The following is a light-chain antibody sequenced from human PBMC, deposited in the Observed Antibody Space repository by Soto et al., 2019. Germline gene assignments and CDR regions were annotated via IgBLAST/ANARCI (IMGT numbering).Light chain of an antibody. CDR3: QQRTDWPLT. V-gene: IGKV3-11*01. CDR2: DAS. CDR1: QSVSSY. J-gene: IGKJ4*01. Sequence: EIALTQSPATLSLSPGERATLSCRASQSVSSYLAWYQQKPGQAPRLLIYDASNRGTGIPARFSGSGSGKDFTLTIRSLEPEDFAVYYCQQRTDWPLTFGGGTKVEI.